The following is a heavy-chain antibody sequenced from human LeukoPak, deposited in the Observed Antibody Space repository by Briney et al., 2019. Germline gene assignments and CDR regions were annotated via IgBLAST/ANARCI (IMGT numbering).Heavy chain of an antibody. D-gene: IGHD3-10*01. CDR3: AKDSYYGSGSYFYFDY. J-gene: IGHJ4*02. CDR2: VSYDGSNK. Sequence: PGGPLRLSCAASGFTFSSYGMHWVRQAPGKGLEWVAVVSYDGSNKYYADSVKGRFTTSRDNSKNTLYLQMNSLRPEDTAVYYCAKDSYYGSGSYFYFDYWGQGTLVTVSS. V-gene: IGHV3-30*18. CDR1: GFTFSSYG.